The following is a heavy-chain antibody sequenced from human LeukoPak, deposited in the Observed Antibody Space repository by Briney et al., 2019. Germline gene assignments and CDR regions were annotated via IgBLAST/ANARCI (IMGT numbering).Heavy chain of an antibody. D-gene: IGHD6-6*01. J-gene: IGHJ4*02. V-gene: IGHV4-39*01. CDR2: IYYSGST. CDR1: GGPISSSSYY. CDR3: AGGLSSSTIGFDY. Sequence: SETLSLTCTVSGGPISSSSYYWGWIRQPPGKGLEWIGSIYYSGSTYYNPSLKSRVTISVDTSKNQFSLKLSSVTAADTAVYYCAGGLSSSTIGFDYWGQGTLVTVSS.